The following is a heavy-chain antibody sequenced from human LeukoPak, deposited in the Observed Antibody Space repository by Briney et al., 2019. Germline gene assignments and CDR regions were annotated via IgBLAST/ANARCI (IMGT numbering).Heavy chain of an antibody. CDR1: GFSVSTNY. V-gene: IGHV3-66*02. CDR3: VKDSPPYSYGPGGY. CDR2: IYTEGNT. J-gene: IGHJ4*02. Sequence: QSGGSLRLSCAVSGFSVSTNYMAWVRQAPGKGLEWVSVIYTEGNTYYTDSVKGRFTISRDNSKNTLYLQMSSLRAEDTAVYYCVKDSPPYSYGPGGYWGQGTLVTVSS. D-gene: IGHD5-18*01.